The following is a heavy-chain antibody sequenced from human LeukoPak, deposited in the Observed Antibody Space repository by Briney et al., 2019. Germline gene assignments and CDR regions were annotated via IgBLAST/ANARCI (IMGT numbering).Heavy chain of an antibody. D-gene: IGHD1-26*01. CDR2: IYYSGST. V-gene: IGHV4-59*12. Sequence: PSETLSLTCTVSGGSISSYYWSWIRQPPGKGLEWIGYIYYSGSTNYNPSLKSRVTISVDTSKNQFSLKLSSVTAADTAAYYCARVIVGATEAAFDYWGQGTLVTVSS. CDR3: ARVIVGATEAAFDY. CDR1: GGSISSYY. J-gene: IGHJ4*02.